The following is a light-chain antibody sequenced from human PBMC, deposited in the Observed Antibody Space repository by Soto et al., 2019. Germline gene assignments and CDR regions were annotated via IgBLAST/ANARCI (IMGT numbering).Light chain of an antibody. J-gene: IGKJ1*01. V-gene: IGKV1-5*01. CDR1: QSISSW. CDR3: QQYHIYSGT. CDR2: DAS. Sequence: DIQMTQSPSXXSXXXXXXXXXTXRASQSISSWLAWYQQKPGKAPKLLIYDASSLESGVPSRFSGSGSGTEFTLTINSLQPDDFATYYCQQYHIYSGTFGQGTKVDIK.